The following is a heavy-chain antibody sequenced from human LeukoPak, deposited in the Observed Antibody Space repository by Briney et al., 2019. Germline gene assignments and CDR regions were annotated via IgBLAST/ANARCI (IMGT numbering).Heavy chain of an antibody. V-gene: IGHV3-48*01. Sequence: GGSLRLSCAASGFTFSSYSMNWVRQAPGKGPEWVSYISSSSSTIYYADSVKGRFTISRDNAKNSLYLQMNSLRAEDTAVYYCARDHASPKDAFDIWGQGTMVTVSS. CDR1: GFTFSSYS. CDR3: ARDHASPKDAFDI. J-gene: IGHJ3*02. D-gene: IGHD6-6*01. CDR2: ISSSSSTI.